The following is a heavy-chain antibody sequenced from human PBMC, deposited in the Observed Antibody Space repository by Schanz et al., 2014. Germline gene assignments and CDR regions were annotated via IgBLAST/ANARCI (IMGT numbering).Heavy chain of an antibody. D-gene: IGHD5-18*01. CDR3: ARDTSYGMDV. Sequence: VQLVASGGGLVKPGGSLRLSCAASGFTFRDYYMSWIRQAPGKGLEWVSALSGSGGSTYYADSVKGRFTISRDNSKNTLYLQMNSLRAEDTAVYYCARDTSYGMDVWGQGTTVAVSS. CDR2: LSGSGGST. J-gene: IGHJ6*02. V-gene: IGHV3-23*04. CDR1: GFTFRDYY.